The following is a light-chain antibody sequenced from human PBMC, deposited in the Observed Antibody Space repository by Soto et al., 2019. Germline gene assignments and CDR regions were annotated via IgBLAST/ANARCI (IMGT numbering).Light chain of an antibody. CDR1: QSVSRN. CDR2: GAS. Sequence: EIVMTQSLVTLSVSPGERATLSCRASQSVSRNLAWYQQKPGQAPRLLIYGASTRATGIPARFSGSGSGTEFTLTISSLQSEDFAVYYCQQYNNWPLTFGGGTKVEIK. V-gene: IGKV3-15*01. J-gene: IGKJ4*01. CDR3: QQYNNWPLT.